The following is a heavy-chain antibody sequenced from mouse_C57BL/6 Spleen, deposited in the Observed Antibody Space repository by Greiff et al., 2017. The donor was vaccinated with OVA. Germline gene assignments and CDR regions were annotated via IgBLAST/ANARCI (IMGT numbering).Heavy chain of an antibody. J-gene: IGHJ2*01. D-gene: IGHD5-5*01. CDR2: IDPENGDT. CDR3: TTPTFFDY. V-gene: IGHV14-4*01. CDR1: GFNIKDDY. Sequence: VQLKESGAELVRPGASVKLSCTASGFNIKDDYMHWVKQRPEQGLEWIGWIDPENGDTEYASKFQGKATITADTSSNTAYLQLSSLTSEDTAVYYCTTPTFFDYWGQGTTLTVSS.